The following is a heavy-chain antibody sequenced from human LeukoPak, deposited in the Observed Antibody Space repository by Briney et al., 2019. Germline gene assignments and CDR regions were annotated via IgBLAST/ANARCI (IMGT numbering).Heavy chain of an antibody. CDR3: ARHVKNYYPNY. J-gene: IGHJ4*02. CDR2: FYTTGGT. CDR1: AGSIGNHY. V-gene: IGHV4-4*09. Sequence: PSETLSLTCSVSAGSIGNHYWSWIRQPPGKGLEWIGYFYTTGGTNYNPSLRSRVTMSLDTSNNQFSLRLTSVTAADTAVYYCARHVKNYYPNYWGQGILVTVSS. D-gene: IGHD1-26*01.